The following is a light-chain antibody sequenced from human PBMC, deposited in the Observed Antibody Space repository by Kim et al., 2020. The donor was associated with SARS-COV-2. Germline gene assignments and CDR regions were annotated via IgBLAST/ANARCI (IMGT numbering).Light chain of an antibody. Sequence: SVGEKGTITCRASQSISNYLNWYQKKPGKAPKLLIYAASNLQRGVPSRFSGRGSGTDFTLTIISLQPEDFATYYCQQSYATPLFTFGPGTKVDIK. CDR3: QQSYATPLFT. V-gene: IGKV1-39*01. CDR2: AAS. J-gene: IGKJ3*01. CDR1: QSISNY.